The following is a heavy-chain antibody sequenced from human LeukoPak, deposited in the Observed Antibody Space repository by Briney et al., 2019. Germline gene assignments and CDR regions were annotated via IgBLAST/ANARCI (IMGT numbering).Heavy chain of an antibody. CDR2: IYTSGST. D-gene: IGHD6-19*01. CDR1: GGSISSYS. J-gene: IGHJ4*02. CDR3: AREGEWLAYFDY. Sequence: SETLSLTCTVSGGSISSYSWSWIRQPAGKGLEWIGRIYTSGSTNYNPSLKSRVTMSVDTSKNQFSLKLSSVTAADTAVYYCAREGEWLAYFDYWGQGTLVTVSS. V-gene: IGHV4-4*07.